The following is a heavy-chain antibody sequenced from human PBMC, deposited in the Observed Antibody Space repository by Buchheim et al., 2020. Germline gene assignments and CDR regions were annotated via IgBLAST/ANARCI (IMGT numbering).Heavy chain of an antibody. CDR2: INPNSGNT. J-gene: IGHJ5*02. V-gene: IGHV1-8*02. CDR3: ARQFAYCSSGSCYTYWFDP. D-gene: IGHD2-15*01. CDR1: GYTFTGYY. Sequence: QVQLVQSGAEVKKPGASVKVSCKASGYTFTGYYMHWVRQAPGQGLEWMGWINPNSGNTGYAQKFQGRVTMTRNTSISTAYMELSSLRSEDTAVYYCARQFAYCSSGSCYTYWFDPWGQGTL.